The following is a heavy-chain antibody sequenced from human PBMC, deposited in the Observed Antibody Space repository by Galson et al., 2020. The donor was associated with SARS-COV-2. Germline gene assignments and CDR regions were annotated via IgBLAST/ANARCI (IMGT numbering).Heavy chain of an antibody. CDR3: AKVGDHASSDY. J-gene: IGHJ4*02. V-gene: IGHV3-9*01. Sequence: SLPLSCAASGFTFDDYANHWVRHPPGTGLELVSGISWYSGSIGYAASVKGRFTITSDNAKNSLYLQMNSLRAEDTALYYCAKVGDHASSDYWGQGTLVTVAS. CDR2: ISWYSGSI. D-gene: IGHD2-21*02. CDR1: GFTFDDYA.